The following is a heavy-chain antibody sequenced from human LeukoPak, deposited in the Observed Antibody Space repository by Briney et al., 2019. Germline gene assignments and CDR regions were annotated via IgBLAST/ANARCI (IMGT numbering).Heavy chain of an antibody. Sequence: SQNLSLTCAISGDSVSSNSAAWIWIRQSPSRGLEWLGRTYFKSKWYYDYAVSVKGRVSIRPDTSQNHFSLQLSSVTPEDTAVYYCARGPYYILTGYKSQYYGMDVWGQGTTVTVSS. CDR2: TYFKSKWYY. V-gene: IGHV6-1*01. CDR3: ARGPYYILTGYKSQYYGMDV. D-gene: IGHD3-9*01. J-gene: IGHJ6*02. CDR1: GDSVSSNSAA.